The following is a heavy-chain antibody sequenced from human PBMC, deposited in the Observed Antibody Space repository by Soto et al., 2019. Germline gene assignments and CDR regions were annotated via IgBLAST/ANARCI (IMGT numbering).Heavy chain of an antibody. CDR2: ISAYNGNT. CDR1: GYTFTSYG. CDR3: ARHNTGLAAAGSSYYYDGMDV. Sequence: GASVKVSCKASGYTFTSYGISWVRQAPGQGLEWMGWISAYNGNTNYAQKLQGRVTMTTDTSTSTAYMELRSLRSDDTAVYYCARHNTGLAAAGSSYYYDGMDVWGQGTTVTVS. J-gene: IGHJ6*02. V-gene: IGHV1-18*01. D-gene: IGHD6-13*01.